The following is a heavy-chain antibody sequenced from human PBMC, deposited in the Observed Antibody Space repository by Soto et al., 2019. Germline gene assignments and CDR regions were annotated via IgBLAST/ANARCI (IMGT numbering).Heavy chain of an antibody. V-gene: IGHV5-10-1*01. Sequence: PGESLKISCKGSGYSFTSYWISWVRQMPGKGLEWMGRIDPSDSYTNYSPSFQGHVTIAADKSISTAYLQWSSLKASDTAMYYCARHSAIEMATSPKREFDYWGQAPLVTASS. CDR3: ARHSAIEMATSPKREFDY. CDR2: IDPSDSYT. D-gene: IGHD5-12*01. CDR1: GYSFTSYW. J-gene: IGHJ4*02.